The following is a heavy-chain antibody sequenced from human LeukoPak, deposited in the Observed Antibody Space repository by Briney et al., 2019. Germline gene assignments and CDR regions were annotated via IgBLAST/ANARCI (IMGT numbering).Heavy chain of an antibody. CDR1: GGSISSYY. CDR3: ARAEYSSSSFDY. D-gene: IGHD6-13*01. J-gene: IGHJ4*02. CDR2: IYYSGST. Sequence: NPSETLSLTCTVSGGSISSYYWSWIRQPPGKGLEWIGYIYYSGSTNYNPSLKSRVTISVDTSKNQFSLKLSSVTAADTAVYYCARAEYSSSSFDYWGQGTLVTVSS. V-gene: IGHV4-59*08.